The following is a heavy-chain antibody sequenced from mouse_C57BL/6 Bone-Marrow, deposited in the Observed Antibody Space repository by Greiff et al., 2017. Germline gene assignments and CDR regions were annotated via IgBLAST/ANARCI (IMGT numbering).Heavy chain of an antibody. CDR3: AGLNWAWFAY. CDR2: IDPSDSYT. CDR1: GYTFTSYW. Sequence: VQLQQPGAELVRPGTSVKLSCKASGYTFTSYWMHWVKQRPGQGLEWIGVIDPSDSYTNYNQKFKGKATLTVDQSSSTAYMQLSSLTSEDSAVYYCAGLNWAWFAYWGQGTLVTVSA. J-gene: IGHJ3*01. V-gene: IGHV1-59*01. D-gene: IGHD4-1*01.